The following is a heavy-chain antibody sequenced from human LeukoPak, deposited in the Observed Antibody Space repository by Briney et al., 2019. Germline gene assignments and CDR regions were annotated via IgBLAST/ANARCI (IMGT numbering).Heavy chain of an antibody. V-gene: IGHV3-23*01. CDR1: GFTFSGYA. CDR3: AKQVVDYVWGSYRQTVASAGAFDI. Sequence: PGGSLRLSCAASGFTFSGYAMSWVRQAPGKGLEWVSAISGSGGSPYYADSVKGRFTISRDNSKNTLYLQMNSLRAEDTAVYYCAKQVVDYVWGSYRQTVASAGAFDIWGQGTMVTVSS. D-gene: IGHD3-16*02. CDR2: ISGSGGSP. J-gene: IGHJ3*02.